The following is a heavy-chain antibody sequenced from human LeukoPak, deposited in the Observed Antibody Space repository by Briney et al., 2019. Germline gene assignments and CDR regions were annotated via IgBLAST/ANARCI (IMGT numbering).Heavy chain of an antibody. J-gene: IGHJ4*02. CDR1: GGSISISSDY. D-gene: IGHD2/OR15-2a*01. CDR3: ARRLSTRSYYLDD. Sequence: PSETLFLTCTVSGGSISISSDYWGWIRQPPGKGLEWIGDIYYSGTTNYNPSLKSRVTMSVDTSKNQFSLKLNSAIAADTAVYYCARRLSTRSYYLDDWGQGTLVTVSS. V-gene: IGHV4-39*01. CDR2: IYYSGTT.